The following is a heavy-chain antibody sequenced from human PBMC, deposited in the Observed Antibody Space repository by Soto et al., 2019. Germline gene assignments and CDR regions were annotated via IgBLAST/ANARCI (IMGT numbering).Heavy chain of an antibody. V-gene: IGHV4-31*03. CDR1: GGSISSGGYY. Sequence: LSLTCTVSGGSISSGGYYWSWIRQHPGKGLEWIGYIYYSGSTYYNPSLKSRVTISVDTSKNRFSLKLSSVTAADTAVYFCARSAFYADSTGSYHVFDPWGQGTLVTVSS. CDR2: IYYSGST. CDR3: ARSAFYADSTGSYHVFDP. J-gene: IGHJ5*02. D-gene: IGHD3-22*01.